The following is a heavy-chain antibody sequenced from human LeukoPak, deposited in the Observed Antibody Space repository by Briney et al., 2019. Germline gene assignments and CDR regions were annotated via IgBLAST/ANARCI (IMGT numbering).Heavy chain of an antibody. J-gene: IGHJ3*02. CDR2: IYYSGST. CDR3: ARRGANEVRAYYYDSSGPKVPFDAFDI. CDR1: GGSISSYY. V-gene: IGHV4-59*08. D-gene: IGHD3-22*01. Sequence: PSETLSRTCTVSGGSISSYYWSWIRQPPGKGLEWIGYIYYSGSTNYNPSLKSRVTISVDTSKNQFSLKLSSVTAADTAVYYCARRGANEVRAYYYDSSGPKVPFDAFDIWGQGTMVTVSS.